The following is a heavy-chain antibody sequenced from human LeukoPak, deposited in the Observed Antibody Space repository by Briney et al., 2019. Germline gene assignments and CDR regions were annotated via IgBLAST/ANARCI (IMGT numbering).Heavy chain of an antibody. D-gene: IGHD3-22*01. CDR2: INWNGGST. J-gene: IGHJ3*02. CDR3: ARDITSSGYYPLRDAFDI. V-gene: IGHV3-20*04. CDR1: GFTFDDYG. Sequence: GGSLRLSCAASGFTFDDYGMSWVRQAPGKGLEWVSGINWNGGSTGYADSVKGRFTISRDNAKNSLYLQMNSLRAEDTAVYYCARDITSSGYYPLRDAFDIWGQGTMVTVSS.